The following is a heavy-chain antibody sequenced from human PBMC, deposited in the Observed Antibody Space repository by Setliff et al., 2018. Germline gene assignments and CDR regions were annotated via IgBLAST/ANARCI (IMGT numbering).Heavy chain of an antibody. CDR3: AGGRRYDYGWDFDY. V-gene: IGHV4-38-2*02. J-gene: IGHJ4*02. Sequence: PSETLSLTCTVSGYSISSGHYWGWIRQHPGKGLEWIGSISHSGSTYYNPSLRSRVTISLDTSKNQFSPKLTSVTAADTAVYYCAGGRRYDYGWDFDYWGQGTLVTVSS. D-gene: IGHD4-17*01. CDR2: ISHSGST. CDR1: GYSISSGHY.